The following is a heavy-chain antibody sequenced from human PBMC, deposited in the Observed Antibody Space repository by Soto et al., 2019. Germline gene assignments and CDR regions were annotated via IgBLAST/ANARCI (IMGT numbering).Heavy chain of an antibody. D-gene: IGHD2-21*02. J-gene: IGHJ4*02. CDR3: AKRQSGNFGPFDS. V-gene: IGHV3-23*01. Sequence: EVQLLESGGGLIQPGGSLRLSCAASGFSISSDAMSWVRQAPGKGLEWVSGISGSGASTNYADSVKGRFAISIDNSKNTLYLQMSSLRAEDTAVYYCAKRQSGNFGPFDSWGQGTLVTVSS. CDR2: ISGSGAST. CDR1: GFSISSDA.